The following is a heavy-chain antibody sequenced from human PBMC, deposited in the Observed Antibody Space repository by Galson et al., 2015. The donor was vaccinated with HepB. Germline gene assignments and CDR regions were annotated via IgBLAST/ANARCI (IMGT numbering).Heavy chain of an antibody. D-gene: IGHD2-2*01. CDR2: IDPSDSYT. Sequence: QSGAEVKRPGESLRISCKGSGYSFTSYWISWVRQMPGKGLEWMGRIDPSDSYTNYSPSFQGHVTISADKSISTAYLQWSSLKASDTAMYYCARLGTGDVPAAQGTEYYMDVWGKGTTVTVSS. CDR3: ARLGTGDVPAAQGTEYYMDV. J-gene: IGHJ6*03. CDR1: GYSFTSYW. V-gene: IGHV5-10-1*01.